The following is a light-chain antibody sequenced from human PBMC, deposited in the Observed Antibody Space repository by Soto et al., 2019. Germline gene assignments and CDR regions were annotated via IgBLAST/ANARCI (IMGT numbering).Light chain of an antibody. CDR1: QSVRTY. CDR3: QQYENLPT. Sequence: IVMTQSPATLSVSPGERATLSCRASQSVRTYLAWYHQRPGQAPRLLIYDASYRATDIPPRFSGSGSGTDFTFTISRLQPEDIATYYCQQYENLPTFGQGTRLEIK. CDR2: DAS. V-gene: IGKV3D-15*01. J-gene: IGKJ5*01.